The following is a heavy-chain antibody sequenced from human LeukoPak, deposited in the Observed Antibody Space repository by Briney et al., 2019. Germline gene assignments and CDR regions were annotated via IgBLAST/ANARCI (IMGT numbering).Heavy chain of an antibody. CDR2: ISGSGGST. J-gene: IGHJ4*02. CDR1: GFTFSSYA. D-gene: IGHD1-26*01. CDR3: AKDSPIVGATAHSDDY. Sequence: PGGSLRLSCAASGFTFSSYAMSWVRQAPGKGLGWVSAISGSGGSTYYADSVKGRFTISRDNSKNTLYLQMNSLRAEDTAVYYCAKDSPIVGATAHSDDYWGQGTLVTVSS. V-gene: IGHV3-23*01.